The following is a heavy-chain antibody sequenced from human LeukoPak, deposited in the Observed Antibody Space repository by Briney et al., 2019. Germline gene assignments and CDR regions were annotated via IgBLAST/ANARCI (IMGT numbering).Heavy chain of an antibody. D-gene: IGHD3-10*01. Sequence: PSETLSLTCAVYGGSFSGYYWSWIRQPPGKGLEWIGEINHSGSTNYNPSLKSRVTISVDTSKNQFSLKLSSVTAADTAVYYCARGGSEYGFGESSPPAYWGQGTLVTVSS. CDR1: GGSFSGYY. J-gene: IGHJ4*02. CDR3: ARGGSEYGFGESSPPAY. CDR2: INHSGST. V-gene: IGHV4-34*01.